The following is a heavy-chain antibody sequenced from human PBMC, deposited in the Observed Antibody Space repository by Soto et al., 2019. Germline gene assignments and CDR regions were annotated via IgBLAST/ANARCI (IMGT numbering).Heavy chain of an antibody. CDR2: ISATGGGT. J-gene: IGHJ4*02. V-gene: IGHV3-23*01. D-gene: IGHD3-16*01. CDR1: GFKFSNYA. CDR3: AKDRRAGGNSAFYFDF. Sequence: PGGSLRLSCAASGFKFSNYAMSWVRQAPGKGLEWVSLISATGGGTYYADSVKGPFTISRDNSHNTLYLQVHSLTAEDTAVYYCAKDRRAGGNSAFYFDFWGQGAQVTVAS.